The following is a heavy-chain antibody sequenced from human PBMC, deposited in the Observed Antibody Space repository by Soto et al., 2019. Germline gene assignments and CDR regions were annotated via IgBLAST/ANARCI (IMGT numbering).Heavy chain of an antibody. CDR3: AKSSNAAARTYYYYYYMDV. CDR2: ISGSGGST. Sequence: PGGSLRLSCAASGFTFSSYAMSWVRQAPGKGLEWVSAISGSGGSTYYADSVKGRFTISRDNSKNTLYLQMNSLRAEDTAVYYCAKSSNAAARTYYYYYYMDVWGKGTTVTVS. V-gene: IGHV3-23*01. D-gene: IGHD6-6*01. J-gene: IGHJ6*03. CDR1: GFTFSSYA.